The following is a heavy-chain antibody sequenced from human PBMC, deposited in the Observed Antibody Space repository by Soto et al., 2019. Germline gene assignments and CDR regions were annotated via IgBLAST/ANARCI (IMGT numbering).Heavy chain of an antibody. CDR2: IYYSGST. CDR3: ARRYYDSGTYWFDP. Sequence: QVQLQESGRALVKPSETLSLTCTVSGGSISNYYWSWIRQPPGKGLEWIGYIYYSGSTNYNPSLKSRVTISVDTSKNQFSLKLSSVTAADTAVYYCARRYYDSGTYWFDPWRQGTLVTVSS. J-gene: IGHJ5*02. V-gene: IGHV4-59*08. CDR1: GGSISNYY. D-gene: IGHD3-10*01.